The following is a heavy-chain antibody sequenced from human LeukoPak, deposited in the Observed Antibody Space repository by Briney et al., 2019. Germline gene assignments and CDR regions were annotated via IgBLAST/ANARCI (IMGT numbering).Heavy chain of an antibody. CDR1: GGSFSGYY. V-gene: IGHV3-23*01. CDR3: VKDVNWSTY. D-gene: IGHD1-1*01. Sequence: ETLSLTCAVYGGSFSGYYWSWVRQAPGKGLEWVSVISGNGDTTYYADSVKGRFTISRDNSRNTVYLQMNSLRGDDTAVYYCVKDVNWSTYWGQGTLVTVSS. CDR2: ISGNGDTT. J-gene: IGHJ4*02.